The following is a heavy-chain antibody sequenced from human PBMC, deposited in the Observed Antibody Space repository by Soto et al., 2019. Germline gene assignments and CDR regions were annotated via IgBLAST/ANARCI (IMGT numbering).Heavy chain of an antibody. J-gene: IGHJ6*02. V-gene: IGHV3-30*18. Sequence: GGSLRLSCAASGFTFRSYGMHWVRQAPGKGLDWVAIISFDGTNKYYPDSVKGRFTISRDKSKNTLYLQMNSLRVEDTAVYYCAKDRLANPPYYYFYYGMDVWGHGTTVTVSS. CDR1: GFTFRSYG. CDR3: AKDRLANPPYYYFYYGMDV. CDR2: ISFDGTNK.